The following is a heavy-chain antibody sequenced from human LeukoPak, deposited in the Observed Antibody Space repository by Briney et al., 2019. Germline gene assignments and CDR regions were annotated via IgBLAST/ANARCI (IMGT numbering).Heavy chain of an antibody. CDR3: ATVERLTYPL. V-gene: IGHV4-59*01. D-gene: IGHD2-21*01. CDR2: IYYSGST. CDR1: GGSISSYY. Sequence: SETLSLTCTVSGGSISSYYWSWIRQPPGKGLEWIGYIYYSGSTNYNPSLKSRVTISVDTSKNQFSLKLSSVTAADTAVYYCATVERLTYPLWRQGTMATVSS. J-gene: IGHJ3*01.